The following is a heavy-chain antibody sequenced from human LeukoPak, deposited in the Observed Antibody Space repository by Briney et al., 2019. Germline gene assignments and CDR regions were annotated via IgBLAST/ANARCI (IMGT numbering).Heavy chain of an antibody. D-gene: IGHD3-9*01. V-gene: IGHV3-9*01. CDR1: GFTFDDYV. J-gene: IGHJ6*02. CDR3: AKENYDILTGYKGYGMDV. Sequence: GGSLRLSCAASGFTFDDYVMHWVRQAPGKGLEWVSGISWNSGSIGYADSVKGRFTISRDNVKNSLYLQMNSLRAEDTALYYCAKENYDILTGYKGYGMDVWGQGTTVTVSS. CDR2: ISWNSGSI.